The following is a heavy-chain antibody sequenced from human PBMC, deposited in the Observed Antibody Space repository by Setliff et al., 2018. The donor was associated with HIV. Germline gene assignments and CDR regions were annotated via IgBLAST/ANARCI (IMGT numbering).Heavy chain of an antibody. J-gene: IGHJ3*01. CDR1: GGSIGLHY. D-gene: IGHD1-26*01. CDR3: ARDHNSGTLHAFDL. CDR2: ISYNEYT. Sequence: SETLSLTCTVSGGSIGLHYWSWIRQPPGEGLEWIGHISYNEYTNYNPSLKSRVTISLDTSKKHFSLDLYSVTAADTAVYYCARDHNSGTLHAFDLWGQGTKVTVSS. V-gene: IGHV4-59*11.